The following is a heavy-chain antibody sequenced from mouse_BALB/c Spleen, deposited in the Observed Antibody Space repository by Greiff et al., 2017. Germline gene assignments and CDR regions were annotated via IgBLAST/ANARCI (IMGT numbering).Heavy chain of an antibody. CDR1: GFTFSSYG. D-gene: IGHD2-3*01. CDR3: ARDLYDGYYHYAMDY. V-gene: IGHV5-6-3*01. Sequence: EVHLVESGGGLVQPGGSLKLSCAASGFTFSSYGMSWVRQTPDKRLELVATINSNGGSTYYPDSVKGRFTISRDNAKNTLYLQMSSLKSEDTAMYYCARDLYDGYYHYAMDYWGQGTSVTVSS. J-gene: IGHJ4*01. CDR2: INSNGGST.